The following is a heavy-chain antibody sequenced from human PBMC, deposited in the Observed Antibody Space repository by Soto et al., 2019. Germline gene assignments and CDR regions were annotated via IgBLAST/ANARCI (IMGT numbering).Heavy chain of an antibody. J-gene: IGHJ3*02. CDR2: ISGSDDST. CDR3: AKGLRWFDAFDI. D-gene: IGHD4-17*01. V-gene: IGHV3-23*01. CDR1: GFTFSSYA. Sequence: EVQLLESGGGLVQTGGSLRLSCAASGFTFSSYAMSWVRQAPGKGLEWVSGISGSDDSTYNADSLKGRFSISRDNSKTTLLRQMNTLRAEDTAVEYCAKGLRWFDAFDIWGQGTMVTVAS.